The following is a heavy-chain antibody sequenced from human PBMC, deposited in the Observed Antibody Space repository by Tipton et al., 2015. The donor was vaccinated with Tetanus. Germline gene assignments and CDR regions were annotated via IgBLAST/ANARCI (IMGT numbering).Heavy chain of an antibody. V-gene: IGHV4-30-2*01. Sequence: LRLSCNVSGGLITTGGYSWGWIRQPPGQGLEWLGYIYQTDSTYYNPSVRSRLTLSLQRSKNQVSLKLSSVTAADTAVYYCARGTGDYWGQGTLVTVSS. D-gene: IGHD1-14*01. CDR3: ARGTGDY. J-gene: IGHJ4*02. CDR2: IYQTDST. CDR1: GGLITTGGYS.